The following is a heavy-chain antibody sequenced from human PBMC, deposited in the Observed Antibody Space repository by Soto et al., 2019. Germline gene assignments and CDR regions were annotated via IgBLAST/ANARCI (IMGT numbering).Heavy chain of an antibody. CDR1: GFTVSSNY. Sequence: PGGSLRLSCAASGFTVSSNYMSWVRQAPGKGLEWVSVIYSGGSTYYADSVKGRFTISRDNSKNTLYLQMNSLRAEDTAVYYCARQYGGKDDYFDYWGQGTLVTVSS. D-gene: IGHD2-15*01. V-gene: IGHV3-53*01. CDR3: ARQYGGKDDYFDY. CDR2: IYSGGST. J-gene: IGHJ4*02.